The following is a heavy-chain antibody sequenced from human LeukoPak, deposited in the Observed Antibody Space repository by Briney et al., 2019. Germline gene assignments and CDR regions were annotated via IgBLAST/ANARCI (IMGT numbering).Heavy chain of an antibody. Sequence: GGSLRLSCAASGLTFIRYSMNWVRQAPGKGLEWVSSISSSSSYIDYADSGKGRFTISRDNGKNSLYLQMNSLRAEDTAVYYCARVGGGSYSDAFDIWGQGTMVTVSS. CDR1: GLTFIRYS. D-gene: IGHD1-26*01. J-gene: IGHJ3*02. V-gene: IGHV3-21*01. CDR2: ISSSSSYI. CDR3: ARVGGGSYSDAFDI.